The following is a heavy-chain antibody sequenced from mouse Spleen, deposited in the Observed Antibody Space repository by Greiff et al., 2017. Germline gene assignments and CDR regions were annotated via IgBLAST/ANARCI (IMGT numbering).Heavy chain of an antibody. D-gene: IGHD4-1*01. CDR3: TRNWDRGYFDY. Sequence: EVKVEESGGGLVQPGGSMKLSCAASGFTFSDAWMDWVRQSPEKGLEWVAEIRNKANNHATYYAESVKGRFTISRDDSKSSVYLQMNSLRAEDTGIYYCTRNWDRGYFDYWGQGTTLTVSS. V-gene: IGHV6-6*01. J-gene: IGHJ2*01. CDR1: GFTFSDAW. CDR2: IRNKANNHAT.